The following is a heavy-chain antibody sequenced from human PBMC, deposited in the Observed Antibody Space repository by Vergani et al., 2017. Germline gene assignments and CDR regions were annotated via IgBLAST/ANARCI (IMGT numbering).Heavy chain of an antibody. CDR3: ARESPSWSGYYTGGYYYMDV. CDR2: IIPILGIA. V-gene: IGHV1-69*08. CDR1: GGTFSSYT. J-gene: IGHJ6*03. D-gene: IGHD3-3*01. Sequence: QVQLVQSGAEVKKPGSSVKVSCKASGGTFSSYTISWVRQAPGQGLEWMGRIIPILGIANYAQKFQGRVTITADKSTSPAYMELSSLRSEDTAVYYCARESPSWSGYYTGGYYYMDVWGKGTTVTVSS.